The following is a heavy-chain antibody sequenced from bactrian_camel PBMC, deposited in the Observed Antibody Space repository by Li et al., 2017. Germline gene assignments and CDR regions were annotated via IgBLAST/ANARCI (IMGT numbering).Heavy chain of an antibody. V-gene: IGHV3S54*01. CDR3: SQAPDYGLAC. CDR1: GRTDNSKC. J-gene: IGHJ4*01. Sequence: HVQLVESGGGSVQAGGSLRLSCAVSGRTDNSKCMAWFRQTPGKEREGVAAIHTGSASTFYADSVKGRFALSQDNAESTVYLEMNGLKPEDTSVYYCSQAPDYGLACRGQGTQVTVS. D-gene: IGHD5*01. CDR2: IHTGSAST.